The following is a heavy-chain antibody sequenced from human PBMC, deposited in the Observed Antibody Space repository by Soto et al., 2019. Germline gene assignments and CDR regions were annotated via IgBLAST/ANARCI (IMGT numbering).Heavy chain of an antibody. J-gene: IGHJ6*02. D-gene: IGHD3-3*01. CDR1: GGSVSSGSYY. V-gene: IGHV4-61*01. CDR2: IYYSGST. Sequence: PSETLSLTCTVSGGSVSSGSYYWSWIRQPPGKGLEWIGYIYYSGSTNYNPSLKSRVTISVDTSKNQFSLKLSSVTAADTAVYYCARGGDDFWSGPATTIHMDVWGQGTTVTVSS. CDR3: ARGGDDFWSGPATTIHMDV.